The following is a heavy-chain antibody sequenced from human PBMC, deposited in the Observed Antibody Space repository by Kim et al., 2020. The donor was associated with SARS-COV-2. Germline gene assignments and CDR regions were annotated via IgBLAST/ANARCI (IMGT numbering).Heavy chain of an antibody. D-gene: IGHD3-22*01. CDR3: ASRDSSDYYWDY. J-gene: IGHJ4*02. CDR2: IYYSGST. Sequence: SETLSLTCTVSGGSISSGGYYWSWIRQHPGKGLEWIGYIYYSGSTYYNPSLKSRVTISVDTSKNQFSLKLRSVTAADTAVYYCASRDSSDYYWDYWGQGTLVTVSS. V-gene: IGHV4-31*03. CDR1: GGSISSGGYY.